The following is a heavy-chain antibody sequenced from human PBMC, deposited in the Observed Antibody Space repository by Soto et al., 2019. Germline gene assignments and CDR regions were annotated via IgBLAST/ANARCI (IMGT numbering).Heavy chain of an antibody. J-gene: IGHJ6*04. CDR3: ARDEAYYDFWSGPPGYGMDV. D-gene: IGHD3-3*01. V-gene: IGHV1-18*04. Sequence: ASVKVSCKASGYTFTSYGISWVRQAPGQGLEWMGWISAYNGNTNYAQKLQGRVTMTTDTSTSTAYMELRSLRSDDTAVYYCARDEAYYDFWSGPPGYGMDVWGKGTTVTVS. CDR2: ISAYNGNT. CDR1: GYTFTSYG.